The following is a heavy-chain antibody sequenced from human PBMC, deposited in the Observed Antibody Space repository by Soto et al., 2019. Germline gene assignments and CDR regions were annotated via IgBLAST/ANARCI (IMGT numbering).Heavy chain of an antibody. V-gene: IGHV3-74*01. CDR3: ARGLVGSSVIVY. CDR2: ISSDGSVT. D-gene: IGHD1-26*01. CDR1: GFTFSTYW. Sequence: EVQLVESGGGLVQPGGSLRLSCAASGFTFSTYWMSWVRQVPGKGLVWVSRISSDGSVTNYADSVKGRFTISRDNAKNTLYLQMNSLRVEDTAVYYCARGLVGSSVIVYWDQGTLVTVSS. J-gene: IGHJ4*02.